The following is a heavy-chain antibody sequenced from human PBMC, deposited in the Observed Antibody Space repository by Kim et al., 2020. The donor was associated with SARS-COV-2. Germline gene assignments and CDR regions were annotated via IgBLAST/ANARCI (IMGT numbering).Heavy chain of an antibody. J-gene: IGHJ4*02. V-gene: IGHV3-21*01. CDR1: GFTFSSYS. CDR3: ARVPEYYYDSSAYYSDY. CDR2: ISSSSSYI. D-gene: IGHD3-22*01. Sequence: GGSLRLSCAASGFTFSSYSMNWVRQAPGKGLEWVSSISSSSSYIYYADSVKGRFTISRDNAKNSLYLQMNSLRAEDTAVYYCARVPEYYYDSSAYYSDYWRQAALLTVSS.